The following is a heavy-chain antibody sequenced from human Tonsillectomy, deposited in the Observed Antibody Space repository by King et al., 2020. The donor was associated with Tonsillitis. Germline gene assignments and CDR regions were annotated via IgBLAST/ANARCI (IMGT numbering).Heavy chain of an antibody. D-gene: IGHD6-19*01. J-gene: IGHJ4*02. CDR2: ISYDGSNK. Sequence: VQLVESGGGVVPPGRSLRLSCAASGFTFSYYAMHWARQAPGKGLEGVAVISYDGSNKYYADSVRGRLTIPRDNSKNTLYLQMNSLRAEDTAVYYCARVQEVIAVAGTLPPPTFDFGGQGAPVTVSS. CDR3: ARVQEVIAVAGTLPPPTFDF. CDR1: GFTFSYYA. V-gene: IGHV3-30*04.